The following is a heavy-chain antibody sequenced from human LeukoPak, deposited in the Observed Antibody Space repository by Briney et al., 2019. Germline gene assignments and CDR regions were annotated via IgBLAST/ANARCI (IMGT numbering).Heavy chain of an antibody. CDR2: ISGSGGST. V-gene: IGHV3-23*01. CDR3: AKRVTYGGRFDY. Sequence: GGSLRLSCAASGFTFSSYAMSWVRQAPGKGPEWVSAISGSGGSTYYADSVKGRFTISRDNSKNTLYLQMNSLRAEDTAVYYCAKRVTYGGRFDYWGQGTLVTVSS. D-gene: IGHD4-23*01. CDR1: GFTFSSYA. J-gene: IGHJ4*02.